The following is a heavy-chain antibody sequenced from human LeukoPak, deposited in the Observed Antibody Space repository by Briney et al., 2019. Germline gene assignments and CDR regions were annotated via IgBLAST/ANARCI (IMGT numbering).Heavy chain of an antibody. CDR1: GGSFSGYY. CDR3: ARGSGELLTLNHVDY. CDR2: INHSGST. Sequence: SETLSLTCAVYGGSFSGYYWSWIRQPPGKGLEWIGGINHSGSTNYNPPLKSRVTISVDTSKNQFSLKLSSVTAADTAVYYCARGSGELLTLNHVDYWGQGTLVTVSS. D-gene: IGHD3-10*01. J-gene: IGHJ4*02. V-gene: IGHV4-34*01.